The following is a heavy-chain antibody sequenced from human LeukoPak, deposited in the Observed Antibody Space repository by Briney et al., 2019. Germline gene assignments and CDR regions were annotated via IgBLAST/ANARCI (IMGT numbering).Heavy chain of an antibody. CDR1: GYSISSGYY. D-gene: IGHD2-2*03. Sequence: NPSETLSLTCTVSGYSISSGYYWGWIRQPPGKGLEWIGSIYHSGSTYYNPSLKSRVTISVDTSKNQFSLKLSSVTAADTAVYYCARLLRVGYCSSTSCNWFDPWGQGTLVTVSS. CDR3: ARLLRVGYCSSTSCNWFDP. J-gene: IGHJ5*02. V-gene: IGHV4-38-2*02. CDR2: IYHSGST.